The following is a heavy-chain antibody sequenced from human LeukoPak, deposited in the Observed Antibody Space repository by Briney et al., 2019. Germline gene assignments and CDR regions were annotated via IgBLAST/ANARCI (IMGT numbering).Heavy chain of an antibody. J-gene: IGHJ6*03. Sequence: SVKVSCKASGGTFSSYAISWVRQAPGQGLEWMGGIIPIFGTANYAQKFQGRVTITADESTNTAYMELSSLRSEDTAVYYCARDYYDFWSGSGRNGNDYYYYYYMDVWGKGTTVTVSS. CDR1: GGTFSSYA. D-gene: IGHD3-3*01. CDR2: IIPIFGTA. V-gene: IGHV1-69*13. CDR3: ARDYYDFWSGSGRNGNDYYYYYYMDV.